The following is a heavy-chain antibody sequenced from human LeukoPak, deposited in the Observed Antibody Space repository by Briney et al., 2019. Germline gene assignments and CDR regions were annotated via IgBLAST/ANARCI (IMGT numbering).Heavy chain of an antibody. J-gene: IGHJ4*02. D-gene: IGHD2-8*01. Sequence: SETLSLTCTVSGGSISGYYWSWIRQPPGKGLEWIGEINHSGSTNYNPSLKSRVTISVDTSKNQLSLKLSSVTAADTAVYYCARRDRPGMLDYWGQGTLVTVSS. CDR2: INHSGST. CDR1: GGSISGYY. CDR3: ARRDRPGMLDY. V-gene: IGHV4-34*01.